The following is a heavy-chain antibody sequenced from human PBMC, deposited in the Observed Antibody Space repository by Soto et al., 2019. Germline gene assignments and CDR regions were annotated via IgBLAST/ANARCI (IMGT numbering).Heavy chain of an antibody. D-gene: IGHD3-3*01. V-gene: IGHV3-30*03. CDR1: GFTFSSYG. CDR2: IRYSGSST. CDR3: VYYDFWSGFPNHGMDV. Sequence: GGSLRLSCAASGFTFSSYGMNWVRQAPGKGLEWVAVIRYSGSSTYYADSVKGRFTISRDNSKNTLYLQMNSLRAEDTAVYYCVYYDFWSGFPNHGMDVWGQGTTVTVSS. J-gene: IGHJ6*02.